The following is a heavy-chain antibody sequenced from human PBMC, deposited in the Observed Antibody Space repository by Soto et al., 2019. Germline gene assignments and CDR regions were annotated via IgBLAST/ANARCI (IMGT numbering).Heavy chain of an antibody. CDR2: ISAYNGNT. CDR1: GYTFTSYG. Sequence: QVQLVQSGAEVKKPGASVKVSCKASGYTFTSYGISWVRQATGQGLEWMGWISAYNGNTNYAQKLQGRVTMTTDTSKSKAYMELRSLRSDDTAVYYCARDQLYYDFWSGYYPIDNFDYWGQGTLVTVSS. J-gene: IGHJ4*02. D-gene: IGHD3-3*01. V-gene: IGHV1-18*01. CDR3: ARDQLYYDFWSGYYPIDNFDY.